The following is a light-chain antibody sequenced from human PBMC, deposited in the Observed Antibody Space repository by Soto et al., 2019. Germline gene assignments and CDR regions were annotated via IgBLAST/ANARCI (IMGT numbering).Light chain of an antibody. CDR1: GGDIGAYNY. CDR3: SSFTTTYFYV. J-gene: IGLJ1*01. CDR2: GVT. V-gene: IGLV2-14*01. Sequence: QSVLAQPASVSGSLGQSITLSCTGSGGDIGAYNYVSWYQQHPGKAPKLIIYGVTHRPSGVSSRFSASKSAYTASLTISALQAEDEADYYCSSFTTTYFYVFGPGTKVTVL.